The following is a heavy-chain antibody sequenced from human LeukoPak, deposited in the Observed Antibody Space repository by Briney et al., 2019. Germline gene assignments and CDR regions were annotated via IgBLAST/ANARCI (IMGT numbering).Heavy chain of an antibody. D-gene: IGHD2-15*01. CDR2: IYYSGST. J-gene: IGHJ4*02. V-gene: IGHV4-59*01. CDR3: ASMGYCSGGSCYRFDY. Sequence: SETLSLTCTVSGGSISSYYWSWIRQPPGKGLEWIGYIYYSGSTNYNPSHKSRVTISVDTSKNQFSLKLSSVTAADTAVYYCASMGYCSGGSCYRFDYWGQGTLVTVSS. CDR1: GGSISSYY.